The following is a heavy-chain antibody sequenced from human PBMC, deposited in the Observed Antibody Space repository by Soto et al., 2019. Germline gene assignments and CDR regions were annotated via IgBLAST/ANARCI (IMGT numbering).Heavy chain of an antibody. CDR1: GFTFSSYG. Sequence: QVQLVESGGGVVQPGRSLRLSCAASGFTFSSYGMHWVRQAPGKGLEWVAVISYDGSNKYYADSVKGRFTISRDNSKNTLYLQMNRLRAEYTAVYYCAKEGYCSGGSCYGGDYWGQGTLVTVSS. CDR3: AKEGYCSGGSCYGGDY. D-gene: IGHD2-15*01. J-gene: IGHJ4*02. CDR2: ISYDGSNK. V-gene: IGHV3-30*18.